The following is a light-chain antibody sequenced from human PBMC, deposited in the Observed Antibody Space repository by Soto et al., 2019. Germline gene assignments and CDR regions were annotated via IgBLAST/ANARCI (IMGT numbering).Light chain of an antibody. CDR3: QQYNNWPGT. CDR1: QSVRSN. V-gene: IGKV3-15*01. Sequence: EIVMTQSPVTLSVSPGERATLSCMASQSVRSNLGWYQQKPGQAPRLLIYGASTRATGIPARFSGSGSGTEFTLTISSLQSEDFALYYCQQYNNWPGTFGQGTKVEIK. CDR2: GAS. J-gene: IGKJ1*01.